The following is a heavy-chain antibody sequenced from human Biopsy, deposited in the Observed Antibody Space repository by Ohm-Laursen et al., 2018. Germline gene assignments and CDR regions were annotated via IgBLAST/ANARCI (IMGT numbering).Heavy chain of an antibody. CDR1: GYTFGNYG. D-gene: IGHD5-12*01. J-gene: IGHJ2*01. V-gene: IGHV1-69*06. CDR3: ARGLGGYDYWYFDL. Sequence: GSSVKVSCKASGYTFGNYGISWVRQAPGQGLQWMGGIMSLYNTTNYAQKFWDRITVTADKSTNTVYMTLSSLTSEDTAVYFCARGLGGYDYWYFDLWGRGTLVIVSS. CDR2: IMSLYNTT.